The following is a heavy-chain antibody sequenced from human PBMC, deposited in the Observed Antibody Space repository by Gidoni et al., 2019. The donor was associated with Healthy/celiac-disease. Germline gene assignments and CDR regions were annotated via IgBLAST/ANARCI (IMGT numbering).Heavy chain of an antibody. V-gene: IGHV4-59*01. D-gene: IGHD2-15*01. CDR3: ARGLGYCSGGSCYAGYYFDY. CDR1: GGSISSYY. CDR2: IYYSGST. J-gene: IGHJ4*02. Sequence: QVQLQESGPGLVKPSETLSLTCTVSGGSISSYYWSWIRQPPGKGLEWIGYIYYSGSTNYNPSLKSRVTISVDTSKNQFSLKLSSVTAADTAVYYCARGLGYCSGGSCYAGYYFDYWGQGTLVTVSS.